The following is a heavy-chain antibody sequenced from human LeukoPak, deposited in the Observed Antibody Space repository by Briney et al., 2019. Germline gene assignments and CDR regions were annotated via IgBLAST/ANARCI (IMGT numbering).Heavy chain of an antibody. Sequence: GGSLRLSCAASGFTVSSDYMSWVRQAPGKGLEWVSVIYSGGSTYYADSVKGRFTISRDKSKNTVYLQMNSLKFEDTAMYYCARNWFDPWGQGTLVTVSS. CDR2: IYSGGST. J-gene: IGHJ5*02. CDR3: ARNWFDP. CDR1: GFTVSSDY. V-gene: IGHV3-53*05.